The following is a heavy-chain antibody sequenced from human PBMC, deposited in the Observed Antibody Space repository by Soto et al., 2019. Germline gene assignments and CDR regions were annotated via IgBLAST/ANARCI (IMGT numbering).Heavy chain of an antibody. CDR2: VNGDGSST. Sequence: EASLRLSCTASGFTFSTYWIHWDRQAPGKGLLWVSRVNGDGSSTNYADSVKGRFTIFRDNDRNTVHLQMNSLGAEDTAVYYCARAYSSGWPLDYWGQGT. CDR1: GFTFSTYW. D-gene: IGHD6-19*01. J-gene: IGHJ4*02. V-gene: IGHV3-74*01. CDR3: ARAYSSGWPLDY.